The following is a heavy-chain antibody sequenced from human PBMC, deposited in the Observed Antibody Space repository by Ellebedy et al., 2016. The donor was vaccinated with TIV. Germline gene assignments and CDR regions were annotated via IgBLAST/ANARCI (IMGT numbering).Heavy chain of an antibody. CDR2: LTADGRST. J-gene: IGHJ4*02. CDR1: GFTLSNSF. V-gene: IGHV3-23*01. Sequence: GGSLRLSXAASGFTLSNSFMSWIRQAPGKGLEWVSPLTADGRSTYFADSVKGRFTISRDNSKNTVYLQMNSLRSEDTAVYYCRPGHYSDAWGQGTLVTVSS. CDR3: RPGHYSDA.